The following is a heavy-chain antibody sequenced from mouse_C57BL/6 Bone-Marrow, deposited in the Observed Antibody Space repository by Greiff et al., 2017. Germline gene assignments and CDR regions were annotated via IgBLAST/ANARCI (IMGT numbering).Heavy chain of an antibody. CDR1: GYTFTSYG. CDR3: ARSGYYIYYYAMDY. J-gene: IGHJ4*01. V-gene: IGHV1-81*01. D-gene: IGHD2-3*01. Sequence: VQLVESGAELARPGASVKLSCKASGYTFTSYGISWVKQRTGQGLEWIGEIYPRSGNTYYNEKFKGKATLTADKSSSTAYMELRSLTSEDSAVYVCARSGYYIYYYAMDYWGQGTSVTVSS. CDR2: IYPRSGNT.